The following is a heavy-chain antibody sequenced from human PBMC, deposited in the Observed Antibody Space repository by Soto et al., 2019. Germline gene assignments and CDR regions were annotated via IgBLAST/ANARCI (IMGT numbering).Heavy chain of an antibody. Sequence: EVQLLESGGGLVQPGGSLRLSCAASGFTFSSYAMSWVRQAPGKGLEWVSAISGSGGSTYYADSVKGRFTISRDNSKNPLYLQMNSLRAEDTAVYSCAKDSSGLLSYFDYWGQGTLVTVSS. D-gene: IGHD3-22*01. J-gene: IGHJ4*02. CDR2: ISGSGGST. CDR1: GFTFSSYA. CDR3: AKDSSGLLSYFDY. V-gene: IGHV3-23*01.